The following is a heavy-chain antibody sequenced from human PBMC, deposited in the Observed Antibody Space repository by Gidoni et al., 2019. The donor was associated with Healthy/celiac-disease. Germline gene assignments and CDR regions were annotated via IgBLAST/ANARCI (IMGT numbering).Heavy chain of an antibody. CDR3: ARLLYYYDSSGYRGVYYFDY. V-gene: IGHV3-48*02. J-gene: IGHJ4*02. D-gene: IGHD3-22*01. CDR1: GFTFSSYS. CDR2: ISSSSSTI. Sequence: EVQLVESGGGLVQPGVSLRLSCAASGFTFSSYSMHWVRQAPGKGLEWVSYISSSSSTIYYADSVKGRFTISRDNAKNSLYLQMNSLRDEDTAVYYCARLLYYYDSSGYRGVYYFDYWGQGTLVTVSS.